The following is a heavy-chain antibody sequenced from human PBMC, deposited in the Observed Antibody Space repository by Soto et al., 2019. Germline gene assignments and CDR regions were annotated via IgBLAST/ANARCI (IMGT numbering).Heavy chain of an antibody. Sequence: DSVKVSCKASGYTFTSYGISWVRQPDGQGREWMGWLSAYNGNTNYAQKLQGRVTLTTDTSTSTAYMEVRSLRSDDTAVYYSAGVSPYSIEYSGYPPDSLYWAHRTPVTVSS. CDR1: GYTFTSYG. J-gene: IGHJ4*01. CDR3: AGVSPYSIEYSGYPPDSLY. D-gene: IGHD6-25*01. V-gene: IGHV1-18*01. CDR2: LSAYNGNT.